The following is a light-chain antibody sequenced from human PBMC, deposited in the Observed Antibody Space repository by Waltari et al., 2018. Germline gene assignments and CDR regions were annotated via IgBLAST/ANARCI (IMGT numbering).Light chain of an antibody. CDR1: SSDVGGYND. V-gene: IGLV2-8*01. CDR3: SSYAGSNNVV. J-gene: IGLJ2*01. Sequence: QSALTRPPSASGSPGQSVTISCTGTSSDVGGYNDVSWYQKHPGKAPKLMIYEVSKRPSGVPDRFSGSKSGNTASLTVSGLQAEDEADYYCSSYAGSNNVVFGGGTKLTVL. CDR2: EVS.